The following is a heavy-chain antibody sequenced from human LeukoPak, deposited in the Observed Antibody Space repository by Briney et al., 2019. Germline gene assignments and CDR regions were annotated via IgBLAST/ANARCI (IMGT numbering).Heavy chain of an antibody. CDR1: GFTFSSYG. CDR3: AKGSLWFGEFPNYFDY. Sequence: QPGRSLRLSCAASGFTFSSYGMHWVRQAPGKGLEWVAVISYDGSNKYYADSVKGRFTISRDNSKNTLYLQMNSLRAEDTAVYYCAKGSLWFGEFPNYFDYWGQGTLVTVSS. J-gene: IGHJ4*02. V-gene: IGHV3-30*18. D-gene: IGHD3-10*01. CDR2: ISYDGSNK.